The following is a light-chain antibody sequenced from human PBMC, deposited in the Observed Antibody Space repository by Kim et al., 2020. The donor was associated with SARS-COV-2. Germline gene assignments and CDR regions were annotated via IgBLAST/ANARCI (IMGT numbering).Light chain of an antibody. CDR2: SPS. V-gene: IGKV3-20*01. CDR3: QQYGSSPYT. CDR1: QSVRGNY. J-gene: IGKJ2*01. Sequence: SPGERATLSCRASQSVRGNYLAWYQQRPGQAPRLLISSPSNRPSGIPDRFSGSGSGTDFSLTISRLEPEDFAMYYCQQYGSSPYTFGQGTKLEI.